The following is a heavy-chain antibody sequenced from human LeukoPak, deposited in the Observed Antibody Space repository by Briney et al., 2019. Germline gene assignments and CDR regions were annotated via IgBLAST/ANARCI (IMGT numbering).Heavy chain of an antibody. CDR2: ISAYNSNT. V-gene: IGHV1-18*01. Sequence: ASVKVSCRASGYTFTIYGISWVRQAPGQGLEWMGWISAYNSNTNYAQKLQGRVTMTTDTSTSTAYMELRSLRSDDTAVYYCARADTAMAYFDYWGQGTLVTVSS. J-gene: IGHJ4*02. CDR1: GYTFTIYG. CDR3: ARADTAMAYFDY. D-gene: IGHD5-18*01.